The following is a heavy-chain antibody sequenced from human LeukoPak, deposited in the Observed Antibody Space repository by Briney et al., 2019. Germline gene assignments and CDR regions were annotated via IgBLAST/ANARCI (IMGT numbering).Heavy chain of an antibody. V-gene: IGHV3-48*03. J-gene: IGHJ4*02. CDR1: GFTFSSYE. CDR3: ARTIEMATISYFDY. CDR2: ISSSDSTI. Sequence: GGSLRLSCAASGFTFSSYEMNWVRQAPGKGLGWVSYISSSDSTIYYADSVKGRFTISRDNAKNSLYLQMNSLRAGDTAVYYCARTIEMATISYFDYWGQGTLVTVSS. D-gene: IGHD5-24*01.